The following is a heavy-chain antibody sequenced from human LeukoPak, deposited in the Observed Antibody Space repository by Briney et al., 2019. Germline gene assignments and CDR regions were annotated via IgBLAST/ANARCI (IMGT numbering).Heavy chain of an antibody. CDR1: GYAFTGYY. CDR3: ARVGSSRGEWPTKDFDY. J-gene: IGHJ4*02. Sequence: GASVKVSCKASGYAFTGYYMHWVRQAPGQGLEWMGRINPNSGGTNYAQKFQGRVTMTRDTSISTAYMELSRLRSDDTAVYYCARVGSSRGEWPTKDFDYWGQGTLVTVSS. D-gene: IGHD6-13*01. V-gene: IGHV1-2*06. CDR2: INPNSGGT.